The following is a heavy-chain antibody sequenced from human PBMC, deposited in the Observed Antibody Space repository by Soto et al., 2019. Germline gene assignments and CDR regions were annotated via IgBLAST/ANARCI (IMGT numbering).Heavy chain of an antibody. D-gene: IGHD2-15*01. V-gene: IGHV4-39*07. Sequence: SETLSLTCTVSGGSISSSSYYWGWIRQPPGKGLEWIGSINYSGSTYYNPSLKSRVTISVATSKNQFSLKLSSVTAADTAMFYCARVVVGRYLPSDAFDIWGQGTMVTVSS. CDR1: GGSISSSSYY. CDR3: ARVVVGRYLPSDAFDI. CDR2: INYSGST. J-gene: IGHJ3*02.